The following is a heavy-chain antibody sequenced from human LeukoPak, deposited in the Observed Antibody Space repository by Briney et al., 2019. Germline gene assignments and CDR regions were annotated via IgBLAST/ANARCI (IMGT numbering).Heavy chain of an antibody. D-gene: IGHD4-17*01. CDR1: GYTFTDYF. Sequence: GASVKVSCKASGYTFTDYFMHWVRQAPGQGLEWMGWINPKSGGTNYAQEFQGRVTMTRDTSIRTAYMELTRLRSDDTAVYYCARDDYADYPIRPDVWGQGTMVTVSS. CDR3: ARDDYADYPIRPDV. V-gene: IGHV1-2*02. J-gene: IGHJ3*01. CDR2: INPKSGGT.